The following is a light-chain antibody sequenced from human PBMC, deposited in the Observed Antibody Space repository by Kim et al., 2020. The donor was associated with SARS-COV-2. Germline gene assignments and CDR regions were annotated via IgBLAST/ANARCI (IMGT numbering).Light chain of an antibody. J-gene: IGKJ1*01. CDR2: GAS. Sequence: SPGELATLSCRASQSVSSSYLAWYQQKPSRAPRLLIYGASSRATGIPDRFSGSGSGTDFTLTISRLEPENFAVYYYQQYGSSPWTFGQGTKVDIK. CDR3: QQYGSSPWT. CDR1: QSVSSSY. V-gene: IGKV3-20*01.